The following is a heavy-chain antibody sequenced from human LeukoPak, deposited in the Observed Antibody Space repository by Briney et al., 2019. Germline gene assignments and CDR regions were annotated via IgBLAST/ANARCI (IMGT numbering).Heavy chain of an antibody. V-gene: IGHV3-7*05. Sequence: PGGALRLSCAASGFTFISPWMSWVRQPPGKGLEWGATIKADGSGAYYVDSVKGRFTISRDNAKNSLYLQMNSLRAEDTAVYFCARYTRPIDYWGQGTLVTVSS. D-gene: IGHD6-13*01. CDR1: GFTFISPW. CDR3: ARYTRPIDY. J-gene: IGHJ4*02. CDR2: IKADGSGA.